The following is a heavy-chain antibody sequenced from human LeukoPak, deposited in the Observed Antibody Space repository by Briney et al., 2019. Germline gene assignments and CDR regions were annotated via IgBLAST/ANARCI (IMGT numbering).Heavy chain of an antibody. CDR1: GGTFSSYA. J-gene: IGHJ6*03. V-gene: IGHV1-69*06. D-gene: IGHD2-2*01. CDR3: ARSLSPDIVVVPAAIETADYYYYYMDV. Sequence: ASVKVSCKASGGTFSSYAISWVRQAPGQGLEWMGRIIPIFGTAHYAQKFQGRVTITADKSTSTAYMELSSLRSEDTAVYYCARSLSPDIVVVPAAIETADYYYYYMDVWGKGTTVTVSS. CDR2: IIPIFGTA.